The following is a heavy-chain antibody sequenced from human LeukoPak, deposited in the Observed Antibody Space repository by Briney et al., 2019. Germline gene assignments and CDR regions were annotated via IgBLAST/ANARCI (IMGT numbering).Heavy chain of an antibody. CDR1: GFAFSTYT. Sequence: GGSLRLSCAASGFAFSTYTINWVRQAPGKGLEWVSSISSSGSTIYYADSVRGRFTISRDNAKNSLSLQMNSLRAEDTAVYYCARDLYSNAFDIWGQGTMVTVSS. CDR3: ARDLYSNAFDI. V-gene: IGHV3-48*04. J-gene: IGHJ3*02. D-gene: IGHD2-21*01. CDR2: ISSSGSTI.